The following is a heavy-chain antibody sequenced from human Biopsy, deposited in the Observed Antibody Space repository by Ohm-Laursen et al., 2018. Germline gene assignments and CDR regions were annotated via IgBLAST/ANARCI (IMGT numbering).Heavy chain of an antibody. J-gene: IGHJ6*02. V-gene: IGHV4-59*07. D-gene: IGHD2/OR15-2a*01. Sequence: SDTLSLTCTVSGGSISSDYWSWIRQPPGKGLEWIGYISNRGSTNYNPSLRGRVTISVDTSKNQFSLRLNSVTAADTAVYYCARATNSTGWPYYYFYGMDVWGQGTTVTVSS. CDR2: ISNRGST. CDR1: GGSISSDY. CDR3: ARATNSTGWPYYYFYGMDV.